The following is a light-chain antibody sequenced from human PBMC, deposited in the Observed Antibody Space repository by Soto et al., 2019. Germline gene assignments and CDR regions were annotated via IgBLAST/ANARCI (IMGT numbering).Light chain of an antibody. CDR3: QQSSSWPFT. V-gene: IGKV3-11*01. J-gene: IGKJ3*01. CDR2: DAF. Sequence: EIVLTQFPATLSLSPGERATLSCRASQSINNYLAWYQQKPGQAPRLLIYDAFTRATGIPARFSGSGSGTDWTDFTLSISSLQPEDFAVYYCQQSSSWPFTFGPGTKVDIK. CDR1: QSINNY.